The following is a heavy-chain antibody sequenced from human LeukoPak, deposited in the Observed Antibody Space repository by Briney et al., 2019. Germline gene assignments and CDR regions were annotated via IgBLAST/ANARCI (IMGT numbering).Heavy chain of an antibody. J-gene: IGHJ4*02. Sequence: GGSLRLSCAASRFIFTNYWIHWVRQAPGKGLVWVSHVNNAGSATSYADSVKGRFTISRDSAKNTVYLQMNSLRAEDTALYFCARDDRSGVVVAALDYWGQGTLVTVSS. V-gene: IGHV3-74*01. CDR2: VNNAGSAT. CDR1: RFIFTNYW. D-gene: IGHD3-22*01. CDR3: ARDDRSGVVVAALDY.